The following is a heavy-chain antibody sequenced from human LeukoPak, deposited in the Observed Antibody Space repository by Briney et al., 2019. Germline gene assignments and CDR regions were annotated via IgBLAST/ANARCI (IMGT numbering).Heavy chain of an antibody. CDR1: GFTFSSYE. Sequence: GGSLRLSCAASGFTFSSYEMNWVRQAPGKGLEWVSYISSSGSTIYYADSVKGRFTISRDNSKNTLYLQTNSLRAEDTAVYYCAKGEADDSSGADAFDIWGQGTMVTVSS. J-gene: IGHJ3*02. CDR2: ISSSGSTI. V-gene: IGHV3-48*03. CDR3: AKGEADDSSGADAFDI. D-gene: IGHD3-22*01.